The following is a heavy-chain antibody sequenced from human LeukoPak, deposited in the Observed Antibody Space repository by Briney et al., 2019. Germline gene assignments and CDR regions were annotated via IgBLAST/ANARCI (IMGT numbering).Heavy chain of an antibody. Sequence: ASVKVSCKASGYTFTSYDINWVRQATGQGLEWMGWMNPNSGNTGYAQKFQGRVTITRNTSISTAYMELSSLRSEDTAVYYCAREQSDDFWSGYFSPLDYYYMDVWGKGTTVTVSS. J-gene: IGHJ6*03. V-gene: IGHV1-8*03. D-gene: IGHD3-3*01. CDR3: AREQSDDFWSGYFSPLDYYYMDV. CDR2: MNPNSGNT. CDR1: GYTFTSYD.